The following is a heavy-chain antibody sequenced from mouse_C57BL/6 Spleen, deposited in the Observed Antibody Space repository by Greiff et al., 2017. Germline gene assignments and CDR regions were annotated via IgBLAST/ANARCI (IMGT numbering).Heavy chain of an antibody. CDR1: GYTFTSYG. CDR3: ARWNYDYEGGAWFAY. Sequence: QVHVKQSGAELARPGASVKLSCKASGYTFTSYGISWVKQRTGQGLEWIGEIYPRSGNTYYNEKFKGKATLTADKSSSTAYMELRSLTSEDSAVYFCARWNYDYEGGAWFAYWGQGTLVTVSA. CDR2: IYPRSGNT. J-gene: IGHJ3*01. V-gene: IGHV1-81*01. D-gene: IGHD2-4*01.